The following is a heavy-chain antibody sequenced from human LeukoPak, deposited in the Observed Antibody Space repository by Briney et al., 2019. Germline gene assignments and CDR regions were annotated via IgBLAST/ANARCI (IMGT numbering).Heavy chain of an antibody. Sequence: GRSLRLSCAASGFTFSSYGMHWVRQAPGKGLEWVAVISYDGSNKYYADSVKGRFTISRDNSKNTLYLQMNSLRAEDTAVYYCAVLPHSSSWYSHYMDTDYWGQGTLVTVSS. CDR2: ISYDGSNK. CDR1: GFTFSSYG. J-gene: IGHJ4*02. CDR3: AVLPHSSSWYSHYMDTDY. V-gene: IGHV3-30*03. D-gene: IGHD6-13*01.